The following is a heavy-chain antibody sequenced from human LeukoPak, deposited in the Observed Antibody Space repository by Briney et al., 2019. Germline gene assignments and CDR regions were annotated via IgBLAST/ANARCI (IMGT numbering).Heavy chain of an antibody. V-gene: IGHV3-23*01. CDR3: ARVIDYYDNWFDP. CDR1: GFTFSSYG. CDR2: ISGSGGST. Sequence: GGSLRLSCAASGFTFSSYGMSWVRQAPGKGLEWVSAISGSGGSTYYADSVKGRFTISRGNAKNTLYLQMNSLRAEDTAVYYCARVIDYYDNWFDPWGQGTLVTVSS. D-gene: IGHD3-22*01. J-gene: IGHJ5*02.